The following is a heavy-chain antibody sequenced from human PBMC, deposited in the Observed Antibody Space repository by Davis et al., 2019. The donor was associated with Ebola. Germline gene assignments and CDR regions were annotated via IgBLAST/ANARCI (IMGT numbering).Heavy chain of an antibody. V-gene: IGHV1-69*04. CDR3: ASQLMYSSGWAYYGMDV. Sequence: SVKVSCKASGGTFSSYAISWVRQAPGQGLEWMGRIIPILGIANYAQKFQGRVTITADKSTSTAYMGLSSLRSEDTAVYYCASQLMYSSGWAYYGMDVWGQGTTVTVSS. J-gene: IGHJ6*02. CDR1: GGTFSSYA. CDR2: IIPILGIA. D-gene: IGHD6-19*01.